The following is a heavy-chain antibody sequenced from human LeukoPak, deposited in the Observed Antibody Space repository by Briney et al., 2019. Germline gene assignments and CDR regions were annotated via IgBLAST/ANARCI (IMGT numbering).Heavy chain of an antibody. D-gene: IGHD4-23*01. J-gene: IGHJ4*02. CDR1: EFTFSNFG. V-gene: IGHV3-30*12. CDR2: IHYDGSKE. Sequence: TGGSLRLSCAASEFTFSNFGMHWVRQAPGKGLEWVALIHYDGSKEYYADSVRGRFTISRDDSKNTLYLQMNSLRAEDTAVYYCVRRAGGYSHPYDYWGQGTLVTVSS. CDR3: VRRAGGYSHPYDY.